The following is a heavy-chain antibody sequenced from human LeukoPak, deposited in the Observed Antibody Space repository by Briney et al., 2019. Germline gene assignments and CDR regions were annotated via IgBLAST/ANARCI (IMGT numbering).Heavy chain of an antibody. V-gene: IGHV3-7*01. CDR1: GLAFSNFW. CDR3: AVDRRFNIFDY. CDR2: IKPDGSED. Sequence: GGSLRLSCATSGLAFSNFWMYWVRQAPGKGLEWVASIKPDGSEDFYADSVKGRFNISRDNAKNSLFLQMTNLKAEDTAVYYCAVDRRFNIFDYWGQGTLVTVSS. D-gene: IGHD2/OR15-2a*01. J-gene: IGHJ4*02.